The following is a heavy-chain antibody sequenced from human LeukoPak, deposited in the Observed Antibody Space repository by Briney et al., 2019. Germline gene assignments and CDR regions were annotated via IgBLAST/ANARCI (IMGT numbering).Heavy chain of an antibody. D-gene: IGHD2-2*01. CDR1: GFTFSSYW. J-gene: IGHJ6*03. CDR3: ARDCSSIEWVYYYYYMDV. Sequence: GGSLRLSCAASGFTFSSYWMSWVRQAPGKGLEWVANIKQDGSEKYYVDSVKGRFTISRDNAKNSLYLHMNSLRAEDTAVYYCARDCSSIEWVYYYYYMDVWGKGTTVTVSS. V-gene: IGHV3-7*01. CDR2: IKQDGSEK.